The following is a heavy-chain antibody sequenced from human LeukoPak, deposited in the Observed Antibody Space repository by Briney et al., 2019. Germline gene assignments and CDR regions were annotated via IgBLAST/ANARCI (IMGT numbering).Heavy chain of an antibody. J-gene: IGHJ4*02. CDR3: ARELRLRGYFDY. CDR1: GFTFSSYW. CDR2: IKSDGSSA. D-gene: IGHD3-10*01. V-gene: IGHV3-74*01. Sequence: GGSLRLSCAASGFTFSSYWMHWVRQVPGKGLVWVSRIKSDGSSASYADSVKGRFTISRDNAKNTLYLQMNSLRVEDTAVYYCARELRLRGYFDYWGQGTLVTVSS.